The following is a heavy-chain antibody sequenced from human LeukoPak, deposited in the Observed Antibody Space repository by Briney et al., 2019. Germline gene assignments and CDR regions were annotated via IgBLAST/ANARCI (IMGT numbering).Heavy chain of an antibody. V-gene: IGHV3-21*04. CDR3: AKGPATTARVRRFDY. D-gene: IGHD4-11*01. CDR2: ISSSSSYI. J-gene: IGHJ4*02. Sequence: GGSLRLSCAASGFTFSSYSMNWVRQAPGKGLEWVSSISSSSSYIYYADSVKGRFTISRDNSKNTLYLQMNSLRAEDTAVYYCAKGPATTARVRRFDYWGQGTLVTVSS. CDR1: GFTFSSYS.